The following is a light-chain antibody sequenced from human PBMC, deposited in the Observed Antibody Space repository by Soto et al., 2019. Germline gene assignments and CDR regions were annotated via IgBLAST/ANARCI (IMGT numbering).Light chain of an antibody. CDR2: GAS. CDR1: QSVSDKY. V-gene: IGKV3D-20*02. CDR3: QQRSDWPPIT. J-gene: IGKJ5*01. Sequence: EIVFTQSPGTLSLSPGERATLSCRASQSVSDKYLAWYQQKPGQAPRLLIYGASSRATGVPARFSGSGSGTDLTLTISSLEPEDFAVYYCQQRSDWPPITFGQGTRLEIK.